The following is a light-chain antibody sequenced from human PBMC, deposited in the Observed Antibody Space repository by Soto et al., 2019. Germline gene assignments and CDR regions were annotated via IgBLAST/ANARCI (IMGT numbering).Light chain of an antibody. V-gene: IGKV3-20*01. CDR3: QQYGSSPPT. CDR2: GAS. CDR1: QSVSSIY. Sequence: EIVLTQSPGTLSLSPGERATLSCRASQSVSSIYLAWYQQKPGQAPRLLIYGASSRATGIPDRFSGSGSGTDFTLTISRLEPEDFALYYCQQYGSSPPTFGQGTKVEIK. J-gene: IGKJ1*01.